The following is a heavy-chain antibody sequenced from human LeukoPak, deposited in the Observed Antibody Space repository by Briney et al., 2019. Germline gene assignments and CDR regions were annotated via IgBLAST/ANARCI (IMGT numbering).Heavy chain of an antibody. CDR1: GYTFTSYG. V-gene: IGHV1-46*01. D-gene: IGHD1-1*01. CDR3: ARGDGESGTTGGFDY. J-gene: IGHJ4*02. Sequence: ASVKVSCKASGYTFTSYGVSWVRQAPGQGLEWMGIINPSGGSTSYAQKFQGRVTMTRDMSTSTVYMELSSLRSEDTAVYYCARGDGESGTTGGFDYWGQGTLVTVSS. CDR2: INPSGGST.